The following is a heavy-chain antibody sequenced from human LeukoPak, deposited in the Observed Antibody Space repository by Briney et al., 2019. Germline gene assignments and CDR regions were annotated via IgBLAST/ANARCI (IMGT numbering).Heavy chain of an antibody. CDR2: MRYDGSNK. CDR3: AKEMATIRSGFAFDI. Sequence: PGGSLRLSCASSGFTFSSYGMHWVRQAPGKGLEWEAFMRYDGSNKYYADSVKGRFTISRDNSKNTLYLQMNSLRAEDTAVYYCAKEMATIRSGFAFDIWGQGTMVTVSS. J-gene: IGHJ3*02. CDR1: GFTFSSYG. D-gene: IGHD5-24*01. V-gene: IGHV3-30*02.